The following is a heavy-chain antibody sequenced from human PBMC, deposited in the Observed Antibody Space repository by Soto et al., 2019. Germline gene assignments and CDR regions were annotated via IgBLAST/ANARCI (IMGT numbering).Heavy chain of an antibody. J-gene: IGHJ4*01. CDR3: TTDSRTTLPEIRFDY. CDR1: GFTFSSYG. CDR2: ISYDGSKADGGSG. Sequence: GGSLRLSCAAPGFTFSSYGMHWVRQAPGKGLEWVAVISYDGSKADGGSGDYAAPVKGRFVVSRDDSKDIVCLQMNSLKIEDTGVYYCTTDSRTTLPEIRFDYWGHGTQVTVSS. V-gene: IGHV3-15*04. D-gene: IGHD1-26*01.